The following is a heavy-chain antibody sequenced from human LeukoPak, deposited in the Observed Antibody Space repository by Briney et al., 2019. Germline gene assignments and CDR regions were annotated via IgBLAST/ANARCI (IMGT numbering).Heavy chain of an antibody. J-gene: IGHJ3*02. V-gene: IGHV4-30-4*08. CDR2: IYYSGST. CDR1: GGSIGSGVYY. CDR3: ASGYDFWSGYYEGILDI. Sequence: SETLSLTCTVSGGSIGSGVYYWSWLRQPPGKGPVWLGHIYYSGSTYYNPPIKSRVTISVDTSKNQFSLQLSSVTAADTAVYYCASGYDFWSGYYEGILDIWGQGTMVTVSS. D-gene: IGHD3-3*01.